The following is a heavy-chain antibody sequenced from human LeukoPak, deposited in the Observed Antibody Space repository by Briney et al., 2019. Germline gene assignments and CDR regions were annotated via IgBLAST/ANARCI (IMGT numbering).Heavy chain of an antibody. J-gene: IGHJ4*02. CDR1: GFTFSSYS. V-gene: IGHV3-21*04. CDR2: ISSSSSYI. D-gene: IGHD1-1*01. Sequence: GGSLRLSCAASGFTFSSYSMNWVRQAPGKGLEWVSSISSSSSYIYYADSVKGRFTISRDNSKNTLYLQMNSLRAEDTAVYYCAKGGFNRATGYWGQGTLVTVSS. CDR3: AKGGFNRATGY.